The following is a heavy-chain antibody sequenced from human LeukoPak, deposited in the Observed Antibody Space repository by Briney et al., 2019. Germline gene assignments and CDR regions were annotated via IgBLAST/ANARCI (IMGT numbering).Heavy chain of an antibody. V-gene: IGHV1-18*04. CDR1: GYTFTSYY. D-gene: IGHD3-22*01. CDR3: ARRMDYDSSGYYYARAYFDY. CDR2: ISAYNGNT. Sequence: ASVKVSCKASGYTFTSYYMHWVRQAPGQGLEWMGWISAYNGNTNYAQKLQGRVTMTTDTSTSTAYMELSSLRSEDTAVYYCARRMDYDSSGYYYARAYFDYWGQGTLVTVSS. J-gene: IGHJ4*02.